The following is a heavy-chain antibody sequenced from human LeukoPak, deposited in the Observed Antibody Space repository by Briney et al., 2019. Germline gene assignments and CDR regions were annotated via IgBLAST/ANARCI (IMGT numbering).Heavy chain of an antibody. D-gene: IGHD2-8*01. CDR2: INPGGGST. CDR3: ARDPPGVRYGRPIFDF. Sequence: ASVKVSCKASGYSFTSYYMHWVRQAPGQGLEWMGIINPGGGSTSYAQKFQGRVTMTRDMSTSTVYMELYSLRSDDTAVYYCARDPPGVRYGRPIFDFWGQGTLVTVSS. V-gene: IGHV1-46*01. CDR1: GYSFTSYY. J-gene: IGHJ4*02.